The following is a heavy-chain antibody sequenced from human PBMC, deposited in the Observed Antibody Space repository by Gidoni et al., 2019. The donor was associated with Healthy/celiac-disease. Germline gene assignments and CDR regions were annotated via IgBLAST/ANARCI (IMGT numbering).Heavy chain of an antibody. CDR3: AHRLIGMIVVVNDAFDI. D-gene: IGHD3-22*01. CDR2: IYWNDDK. V-gene: IGHV2-5*01. Sequence: QITLKESGPTLVKPTQTLTLTCTFSGFSLSTSGVGVGWIRQPPGKALEWLALIYWNDDKRYSPSLKSRLTITKDTSKNQVVLTMTNMDPVDTATYYCAHRLIGMIVVVNDAFDIWGQGTMVTVSS. CDR1: GFSLSTSGVG. J-gene: IGHJ3*02.